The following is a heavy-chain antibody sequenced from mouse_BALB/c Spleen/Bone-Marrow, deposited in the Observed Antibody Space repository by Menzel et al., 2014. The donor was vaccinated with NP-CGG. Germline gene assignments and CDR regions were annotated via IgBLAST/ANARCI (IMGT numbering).Heavy chain of an antibody. CDR3: ARPRMITTSFDV. V-gene: IGHV5-9-1*01. CDR1: GFTFSTYA. J-gene: IGHJ1*01. Sequence: EVMLVESGGGLVKPGGSLKLSCAASGFTFSTYAMSWVRQTPKKRLEWVATINSGGTYIYYADSVKGRFTISRDDAKNTLYLQMSSLRSEDTAMFYCARPRMITTSFDVWGAGTTVTVSS. D-gene: IGHD2-4*01. CDR2: INSGGTYI.